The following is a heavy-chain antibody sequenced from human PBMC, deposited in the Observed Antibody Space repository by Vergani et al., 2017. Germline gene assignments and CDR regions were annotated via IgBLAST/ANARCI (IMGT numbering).Heavy chain of an antibody. D-gene: IGHD4-17*01. CDR3: ATGDTVTKNVPLYYYYYGMDV. CDR2: FDPEDGET. Sequence: QVQLVQSGAEVKKPGASVKVSCKVSGYTLTELSMHWVRQAPGKGLEWMGGFDPEDGETIYAQKFQGRVTMTEDTSTDPAYMELSSLRSEDKAVYYCATGDTVTKNVPLYYYYYGMDVWGQGTTVTVSS. CDR1: GYTLTELS. V-gene: IGHV1-24*01. J-gene: IGHJ6*02.